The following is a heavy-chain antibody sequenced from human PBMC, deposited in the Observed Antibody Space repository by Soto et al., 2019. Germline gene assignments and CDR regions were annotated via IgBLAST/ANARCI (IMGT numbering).Heavy chain of an antibody. CDR3: AKVGRYGSGLFDY. CDR2: ISWNSGSI. Sequence: PVGSLRLSCAASGFTFDDYAMHWVRQAPGKGLEWVSGISWNSGSIGYADSVKGRFTISRDNAKNSLYLQMNSLRAEDTALYYCAKVGRYGSGLFDYWGQGTRVTVSS. J-gene: IGHJ4*02. V-gene: IGHV3-9*01. D-gene: IGHD6-19*01. CDR1: GFTFDDYA.